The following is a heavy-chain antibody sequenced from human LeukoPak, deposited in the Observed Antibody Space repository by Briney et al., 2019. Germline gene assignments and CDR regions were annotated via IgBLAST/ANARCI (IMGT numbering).Heavy chain of an antibody. J-gene: IGHJ5*02. D-gene: IGHD5-24*01. CDR1: GGSISSYY. CDR3: ARDGWLQFSPAFDP. CDR2: IYYSGST. V-gene: IGHV4-59*12. Sequence: SETLSLTCTVSGGSISSYYWSWIRQPPGKGLEWIGYIYYSGSTNYNPSLKSRVTISVDTSKNQFSLKLSSVTAADTAVYYCARDGWLQFSPAFDPWGQGTLVTVSS.